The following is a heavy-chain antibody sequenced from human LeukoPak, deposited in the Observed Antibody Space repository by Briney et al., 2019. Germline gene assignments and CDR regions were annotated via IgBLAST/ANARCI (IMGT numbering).Heavy chain of an antibody. J-gene: IGHJ4*02. V-gene: IGHV3-53*01. CDR2: IYSGGRT. Sequence: PGGSLRLSGAASGFTVSSNYMSWVRQAPGKGLEWVSVIYSGGRTYYADSVKGRYTISRDNPNNTLYLQMNSLRAEDTAVYYCASVYGGNSRVPRLNDYWGQGTLVSVCS. CDR1: GFTVSSNY. CDR3: ASVYGGNSRVPRLNDY. D-gene: IGHD4-23*01.